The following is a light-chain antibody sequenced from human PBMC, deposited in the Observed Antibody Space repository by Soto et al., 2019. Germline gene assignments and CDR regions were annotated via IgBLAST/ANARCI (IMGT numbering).Light chain of an antibody. V-gene: IGLV2-11*01. CDR3: CSYAGSYTFFV. Sequence: QSVLTQPRSVSGSPGQSVTISCTGTSSDVGGYNYVSRYQQHPGKAPKLMFYDVSKRPSGVPDRFSGSKSGNTASLTISGLQAEDEADFYCCSYAGSYTFFVFGTGTKVT. CDR1: SSDVGGYNY. J-gene: IGLJ1*01. CDR2: DVS.